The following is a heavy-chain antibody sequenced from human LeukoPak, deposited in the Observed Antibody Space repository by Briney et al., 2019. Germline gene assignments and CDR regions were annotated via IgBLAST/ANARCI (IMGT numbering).Heavy chain of an antibody. Sequence: PGGSLRLSCAASGFTLTTYWMHWVRQAPGKGLEWVAVISYDGSNKYYADSVKGRFTISRDNSKNTLYLQMNSLRAEDTAVYYCARQTAMGRSGDYWGQGTLVTVSS. CDR2: ISYDGSNK. V-gene: IGHV3-30*03. CDR3: ARQTAMGRSGDY. D-gene: IGHD5-18*01. J-gene: IGHJ4*02. CDR1: GFTLTTYW.